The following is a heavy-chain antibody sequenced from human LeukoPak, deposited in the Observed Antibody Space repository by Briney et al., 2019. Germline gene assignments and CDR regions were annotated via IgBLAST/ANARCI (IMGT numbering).Heavy chain of an antibody. Sequence: GGSLRLSCAATGFTFSTHAMHWVRQAPGRGLEWVAVISNDGSSRKYADSVKGRFTISRDNSKSTLYLQMNSLRAEDTAVYYCAREWVEMTTIESWFDPWGQGTLVAVSS. CDR2: ISNDGSSR. J-gene: IGHJ5*02. CDR3: AREWVEMTTIESWFDP. V-gene: IGHV3-30-3*01. D-gene: IGHD5-24*01. CDR1: GFTFSTHA.